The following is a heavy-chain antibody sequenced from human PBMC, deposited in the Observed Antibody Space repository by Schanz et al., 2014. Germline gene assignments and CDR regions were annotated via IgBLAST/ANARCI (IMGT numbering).Heavy chain of an antibody. V-gene: IGHV4-4*07. J-gene: IGHJ4*02. CDR1: GGSMSSFY. CDR3: ATWRGDDSGGHGQFDY. D-gene: IGHD3-22*01. Sequence: QVQLQESGPGLVKPSETLSLTCTVSGGSMSSFYWNWIRQPAGKGLEWIGRISTSGSTNYNPSLRSRDSRSIGTPKPHFPRSLSSLTAADTAVYYCATWRGDDSGGHGQFDYWGQGALVTVSS. CDR2: ISTSGST.